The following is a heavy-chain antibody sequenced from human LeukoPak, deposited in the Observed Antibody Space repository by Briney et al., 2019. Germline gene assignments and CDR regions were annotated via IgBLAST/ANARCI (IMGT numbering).Heavy chain of an antibody. CDR2: IYSAGST. J-gene: IGHJ4*02. Sequence: GGSLRLSCAASGFTVSSNYMSWVRQAPGKGLEWVSVIYSAGSTYNADSVKGRFTISRDNSKNTLCLQMNSLRAEDTAVYYCARDSQYCGGDCYGYWGRGTPVTVSS. CDR1: GFTVSSNY. CDR3: ARDSQYCGGDCYGY. V-gene: IGHV3-66*01. D-gene: IGHD2-21*01.